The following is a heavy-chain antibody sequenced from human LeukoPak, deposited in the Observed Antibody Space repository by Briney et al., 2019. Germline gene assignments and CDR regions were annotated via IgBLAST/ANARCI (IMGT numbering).Heavy chain of an antibody. Sequence: PGGSLRLSCAVSGFTVSSNYMSWVRQAPWKGLEWVSVIYSIGNTYYADSVKGRFTISRDTSKNTVYLQMNSLRAEDTAVYYCARAGMRRPYDYWGQGALVTVSS. CDR3: ARAGMRRPYDY. V-gene: IGHV3-53*01. CDR2: IYSIGNT. D-gene: IGHD1-14*01. CDR1: GFTVSSNY. J-gene: IGHJ4*02.